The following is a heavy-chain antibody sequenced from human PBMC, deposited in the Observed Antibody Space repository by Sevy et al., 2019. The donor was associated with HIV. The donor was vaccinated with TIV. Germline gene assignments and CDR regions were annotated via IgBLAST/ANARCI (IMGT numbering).Heavy chain of an antibody. CDR2: IWFDESNT. D-gene: IGHD6-13*01. CDR3: AKGRQLVSGRFGTYFDS. V-gene: IGHV3-33*06. J-gene: IGHJ4*02. CDR1: GFTFSTYG. Sequence: GGSLRLSCAASGFTFSTYGMHWVRQAPGKGLEWVAVIWFDESNTYYADSVKGRFTISRDIAKNTLHLQMNSLRAEDTAVYYCAKGRQLVSGRFGTYFDSWGQGTLVTVSS.